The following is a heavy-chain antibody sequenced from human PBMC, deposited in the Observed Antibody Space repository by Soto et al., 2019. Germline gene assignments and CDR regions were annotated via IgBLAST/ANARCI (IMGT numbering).Heavy chain of an antibody. V-gene: IGHV1-18*01. J-gene: IGHJ4*02. CDR2: ISAYNGNT. D-gene: IGHD3-10*01. CDR3: ATYYGSGSFDF. Sequence: QVQLVQSGAEVKKPGASVKVSCKATGHTLNSYGISWVRQAPGQGLEWMGWISAYNGNTNYAQKLQGRVTVTTDTSTSTAYMELRSLRSDDTAVYYCATYYGSGSFDFWGQGTLVTVSS. CDR1: GHTLNSYG.